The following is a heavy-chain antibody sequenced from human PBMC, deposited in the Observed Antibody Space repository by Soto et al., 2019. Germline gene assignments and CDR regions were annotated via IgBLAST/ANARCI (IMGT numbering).Heavy chain of an antibody. Sequence: QLHLVQSGAVVKKPGASVTVSCSASGYPVTAYYMHWVRQAPGRGLEWMGGINPATGAAKYTQTFQGRVNLDRAPSTSTALMEPRRLTSADPAVFFCARGGGVGVAGSAAFDMWGQGTLVTVSS. V-gene: IGHV1-2*02. CDR1: GYPVTAYY. J-gene: IGHJ3*02. CDR3: ARGGGVGVAGSAAFDM. D-gene: IGHD3-3*01. CDR2: INPATGAA.